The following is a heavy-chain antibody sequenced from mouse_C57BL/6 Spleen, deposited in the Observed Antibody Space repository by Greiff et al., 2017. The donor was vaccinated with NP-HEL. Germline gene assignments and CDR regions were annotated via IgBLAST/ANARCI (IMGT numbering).Heavy chain of an antibody. CDR1: GYTFTSYW. CDR2: IYPGSGST. CDR3: ARSDYYGSSGFAY. D-gene: IGHD1-1*01. Sequence: VQLQQPGAELVKPGASVKMSCKASGYTFTSYWITWVKQRPGQGLEWIGDIYPGSGSTNYNEKFKSKATLTVDTSSSTAYMQLSSLTSEDSAVYYCARSDYYGSSGFAYWGQGTTLTVSS. J-gene: IGHJ2*01. V-gene: IGHV1-55*01.